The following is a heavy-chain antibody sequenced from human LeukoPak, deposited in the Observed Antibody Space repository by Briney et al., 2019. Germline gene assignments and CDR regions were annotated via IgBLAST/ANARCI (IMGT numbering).Heavy chain of an antibody. V-gene: IGHV1-18*01. CDR1: GYTFTSYG. D-gene: IGHD3-3*01. CDR2: ISAYNGNT. CDR3: ARDKSFKGIITIFGVVNYYFDY. J-gene: IGHJ4*02. Sequence: GASVKVSCKASGYTFTSYGISWVRQAPGQGLEWMGWISAYNGNTNYAQKLQGRVTMTTDTSTSTAYMELRSLRSEDTAVYYCARDKSFKGIITIFGVVNYYFDYWGQGTLVTVSP.